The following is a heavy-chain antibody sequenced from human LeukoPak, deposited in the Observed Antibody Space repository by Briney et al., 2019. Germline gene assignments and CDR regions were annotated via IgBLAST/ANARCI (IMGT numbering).Heavy chain of an antibody. CDR2: IYSGGST. D-gene: IGHD6-19*01. V-gene: IGHV3-53*01. J-gene: IGHJ4*02. CDR3: ASWEWLVKLDY. CDR1: GFTVSSNY. Sequence: GGSLRLSCAASGFTVSSNYMSWVRQAPGKGLEWVSVIYSGGSTYYADSVKGRFTISRDNAKNSVYLQMNSLRAEDTAVYYCASWEWLVKLDYWGQGTLATVSS.